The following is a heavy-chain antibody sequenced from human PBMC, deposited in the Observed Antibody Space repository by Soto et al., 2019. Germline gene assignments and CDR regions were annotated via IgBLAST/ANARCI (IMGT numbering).Heavy chain of an antibody. Sequence: LRLSCAASGFTFSSYGMHWVRQAPGKGLEWVAVISYDGSNKYYADSVKGRFTISRDNSKNTLYLQMNSLRAEDTAVYYCAKGNDYGDRYYFDYWGQGTLVTVSS. J-gene: IGHJ4*02. CDR2: ISYDGSNK. CDR1: GFTFSSYG. V-gene: IGHV3-30*18. CDR3: AKGNDYGDRYYFDY. D-gene: IGHD4-17*01.